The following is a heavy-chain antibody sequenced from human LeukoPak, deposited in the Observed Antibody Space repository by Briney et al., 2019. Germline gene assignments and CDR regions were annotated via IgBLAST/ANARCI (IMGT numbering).Heavy chain of an antibody. CDR1: GGSISSGSYH. J-gene: IGHJ4*02. Sequence: SETLSLTCTVSGGSISSGSYHWGWIRQPPEKGLEWIGSIYYSGNTYHNPSLKSRVTISVDTSKNQFSLNLTSVTAADTAIYYCSRESGAFCPFGYWGQGTLVIVPS. V-gene: IGHV4-39*07. CDR3: SRESGAFCPFGY. D-gene: IGHD1-26*01. CDR2: IYYSGNT.